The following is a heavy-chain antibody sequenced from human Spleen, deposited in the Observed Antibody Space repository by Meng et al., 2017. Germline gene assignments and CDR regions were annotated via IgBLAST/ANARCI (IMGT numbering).Heavy chain of an antibody. J-gene: IGHJ6*02. D-gene: IGHD6-13*01. V-gene: IGHV1-69*06. CDR1: GDRFSDAG. Sequence: SVKASCKASGDRFSDAGFCWVRQAPGQGLEWMGGIVPMFNTPNYARKFQGRVTITADKSTGTTYMELSSLRSEDTAVYFCARSGISTPGMLHLLVRSFYYGGMDAWGQGTTVTVSS. CDR2: IVPMFNTP. CDR3: ARSGISTPGMLHLLVRSFYYGGMDA.